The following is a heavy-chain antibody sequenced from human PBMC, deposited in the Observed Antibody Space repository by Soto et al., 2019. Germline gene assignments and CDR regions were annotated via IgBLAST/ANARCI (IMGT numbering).Heavy chain of an antibody. Sequence: ASVKVSCKASGGTFSSYTISWVRQAPGQGLEWMGWISAYNGNTNYAQKLQGRVTMTTDTSTSTAYMELRSLRSDDTAVYYCARRYCSGGSCYSGLDPWGQGTLDTVSS. D-gene: IGHD2-15*01. CDR3: ARRYCSGGSCYSGLDP. CDR2: ISAYNGNT. J-gene: IGHJ5*02. V-gene: IGHV1-18*01. CDR1: GGTFSSYT.